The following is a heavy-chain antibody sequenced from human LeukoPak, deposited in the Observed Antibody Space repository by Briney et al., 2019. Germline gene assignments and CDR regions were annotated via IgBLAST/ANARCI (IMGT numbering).Heavy chain of an antibody. CDR1: GFTFSRFW. CDR2: IKQDGSEK. J-gene: IGHJ4*02. V-gene: IGHV3-7*04. D-gene: IGHD5-12*01. CDR3: ARDGTYTDYDPDFDI. Sequence: GGSLRLSCAASGFTFSRFWMSWVRQAPGKGLELVANIKQDGSEKYYVDSVKGRFTISRDNAKNSLYLQMNSLRAEDTAVFYCARDGTYTDYDPDFDIWGQGTLVTVSS.